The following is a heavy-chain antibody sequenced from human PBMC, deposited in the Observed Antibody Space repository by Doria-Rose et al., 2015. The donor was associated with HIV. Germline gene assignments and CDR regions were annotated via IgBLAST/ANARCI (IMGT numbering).Heavy chain of an antibody. D-gene: IGHD6-13*01. CDR2: IYYNGSP. CDR1: GGYY. V-gene: IGHV4-31*02. J-gene: IGHJ4*02. CDR3: ARCGTAATGYYFDY. Sequence: GGYYWSWIRQHPGKGLEWIGYIYYNGSPYYNPSLKSRVTISVDTSKNQFSLKLSSVTAADTAVYYCARCGTAATGYYFDYWGQGTLVTVSS.